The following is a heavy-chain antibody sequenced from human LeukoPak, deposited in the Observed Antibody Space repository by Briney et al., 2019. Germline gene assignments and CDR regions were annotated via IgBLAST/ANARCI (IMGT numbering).Heavy chain of an antibody. J-gene: IGHJ6*02. V-gene: IGHV1-18*01. CDR3: AREEVDSSGWWEYYYYYYGMDV. CDR1: GYTFTSYG. D-gene: IGHD6-19*01. CDR2: ISAYNGNT. Sequence: ASVKVSCMASGYTFTSYGISWVRQAPGQGLEWMGWISAYNGNTNYAQKLQGRVTMTTDTSTSTAYMELRSLRSDDTAVYYCAREEVDSSGWWEYYYYYYGMDVWGQGTTVTVSS.